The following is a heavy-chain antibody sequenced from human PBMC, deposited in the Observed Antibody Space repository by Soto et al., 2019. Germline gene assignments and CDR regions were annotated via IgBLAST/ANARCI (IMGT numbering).Heavy chain of an antibody. CDR3: AREWWFQVASGFDV. J-gene: IGHJ3*01. D-gene: IGHD2-15*01. CDR1: GFSFSNYA. Sequence: QVQLVESGGGVVQPGRSLRLACAASGFSFSNYAMLWVRQAPGTGLEWVALITNDGIEVYADSVRGRFTISRDNSKNTLYLQMNNLRREDAAVYFCAREWWFQVASGFDVWGQGTMV. CDR2: ITNDGIE. V-gene: IGHV3-30*04.